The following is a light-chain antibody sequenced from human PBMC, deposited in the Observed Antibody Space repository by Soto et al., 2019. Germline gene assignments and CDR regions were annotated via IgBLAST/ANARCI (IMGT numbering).Light chain of an antibody. V-gene: IGKV1-5*01. CDR1: QSIRSL. CDR3: QQYQTYAT. Sequence: DIPMTQSPSTLSASVGDRVTITCRASQSIRSLLAWYQQKPGKAPKALIYDASSLGSGVPSRFSGSGSGTEFTLTISGLRPDDFATYYGQQYQTYATFGQGTRLDI. CDR2: DAS. J-gene: IGKJ5*01.